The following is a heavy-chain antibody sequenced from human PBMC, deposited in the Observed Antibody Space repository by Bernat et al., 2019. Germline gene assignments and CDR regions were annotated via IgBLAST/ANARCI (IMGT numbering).Heavy chain of an antibody. CDR2: IYYSGST. Sequence: QLQLQESGSGLVKPSETLSLTCTVSGGPITSSSYYWGWIRQPPGKGLEWIGSIYYSGSTYYNPSLKSRVTISVDTSKNQFSMKLSSVTGADTAVYYCARPTIYDSSGYYFDYWGQGTLVTVSS. V-gene: IGHV4-39*01. D-gene: IGHD3-22*01. CDR1: GGPITSSSYY. J-gene: IGHJ4*02. CDR3: ARPTIYDSSGYYFDY.